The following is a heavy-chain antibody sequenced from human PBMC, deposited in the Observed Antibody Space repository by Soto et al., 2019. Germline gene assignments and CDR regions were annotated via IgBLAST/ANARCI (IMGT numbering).Heavy chain of an antibody. CDR3: ARGYCSGGSCYRFNFDY. CDR2: IYHSGST. D-gene: IGHD2-15*01. CDR1: GGSISSGGYS. V-gene: IGHV4-30-2*01. Sequence: SEPLSLTCAVSGGSISSGGYSWSWIRQPPGKGLEWIGYIYHSGSTNYNPSLKSRVTISVDTSKNQFSLKLSSVTAADTAVYYCARGYCSGGSCYRFNFDYWGQGTLVTVSS. J-gene: IGHJ4*02.